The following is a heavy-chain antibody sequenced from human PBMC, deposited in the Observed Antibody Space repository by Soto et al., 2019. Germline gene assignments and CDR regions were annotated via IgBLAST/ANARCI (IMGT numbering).Heavy chain of an antibody. D-gene: IGHD3-22*01. CDR2: ISNGGNTI. J-gene: IGHJ4*02. CDR3: ARGNYYDRSGYRDYYDF. Sequence: QPGGSLRLSCAASRFTCSSYSMNWVRQAPGKGLEWVSYISNGGNTIYYADSVKGRFTISRDNAKNSLYLRMNSLRDEDTAVYYCARGNYYDRSGYRDYYDFWGQRNLVTVSS. CDR1: RFTCSSYS. V-gene: IGHV3-48*02.